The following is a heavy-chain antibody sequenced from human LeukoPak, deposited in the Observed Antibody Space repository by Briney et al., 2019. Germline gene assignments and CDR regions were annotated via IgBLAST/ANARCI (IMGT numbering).Heavy chain of an antibody. V-gene: IGHV3-15*01. CDR1: GFTFSSYA. Sequence: PGGSLRLSCAASGFTFSSYAMSWVRQAPGKGLEWVGRIKSKTDGGTTDYAAPVKGRFTISRDDSKNTLYLQMNSLKTEDTAVYYCTTGLYRRGIAAAGTWYWGQGTLVTVSS. CDR2: IKSKTDGGTT. CDR3: TTGLYRRGIAAAGTWY. J-gene: IGHJ4*02. D-gene: IGHD6-13*01.